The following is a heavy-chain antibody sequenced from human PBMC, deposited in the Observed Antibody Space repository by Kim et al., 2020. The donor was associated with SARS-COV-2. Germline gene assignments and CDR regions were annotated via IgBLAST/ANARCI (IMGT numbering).Heavy chain of an antibody. D-gene: IGHD3-3*01. V-gene: IGHV3-23*01. Sequence: YIGSVRGRFTMSRDNSRNTLNPQMNSLRAEDTAVYFCAKEKGSPVFGIIDNWGQGALVTVSS. J-gene: IGHJ4*02. CDR3: AKEKGSPVFGIIDN.